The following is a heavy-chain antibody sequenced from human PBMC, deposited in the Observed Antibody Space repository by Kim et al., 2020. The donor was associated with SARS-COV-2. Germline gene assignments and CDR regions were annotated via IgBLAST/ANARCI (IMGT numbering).Heavy chain of an antibody. V-gene: IGHV4-59*13. CDR3: ASLKLVTTIFGVGSEYFQH. CDR2: IYYSGST. J-gene: IGHJ1*01. Sequence: SETLSLTCTVSGGSISSYYWSWIRQPPGKGLEWIGYIYYSGSTNYNPSLKSRVTISVDTSKNQFSLKLSSVTAADTAVYYCASLKLVTTIFGVGSEYFQHWGQGTLVTVSS. D-gene: IGHD3-3*01. CDR1: GGSISSYY.